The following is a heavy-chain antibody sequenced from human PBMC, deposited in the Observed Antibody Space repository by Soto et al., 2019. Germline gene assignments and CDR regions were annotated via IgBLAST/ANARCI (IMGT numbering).Heavy chain of an antibody. CDR2: ISYDGTTK. J-gene: IGHJ4*01. V-gene: IGHV3-30*14. CDR1: GFTLITYD. Sequence: QVQLVESGGGVVQPWRSLRLSCAAYGFTLITYDMHWVRQAPVKGLEWVAAISYDGTTKYYADSVRGQFTISTDTSKNTLYLQLNSQIQERTSVYFCARGLISMRLTTYYWWQGNLVSVSS. CDR3: ARGLISMRLTTYY. D-gene: IGHD3-22*01.